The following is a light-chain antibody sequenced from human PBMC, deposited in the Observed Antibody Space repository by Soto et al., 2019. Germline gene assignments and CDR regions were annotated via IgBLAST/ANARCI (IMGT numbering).Light chain of an antibody. Sequence: LMVTQSPRSLSVTPGEPASMSCRASQSLHSNGINYLHWYLQKPGQSPQLLIYLGSTRASGVPDRFSGSGSGTGYTLKISRVEAEDVGVYYCMQALQKPSIFGQGTKVDIK. CDR1: QSLHSNGINY. CDR2: LGS. CDR3: MQALQKPSI. V-gene: IGKV2-28*01. J-gene: IGKJ1*01.